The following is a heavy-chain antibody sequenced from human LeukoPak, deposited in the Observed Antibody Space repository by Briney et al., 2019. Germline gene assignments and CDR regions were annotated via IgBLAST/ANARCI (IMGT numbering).Heavy chain of an antibody. D-gene: IGHD6-19*01. Sequence: SVKVSCKAPGGTFSSYAISWVRQAPGQGLEWMGRIIPIFGTANYAQKFQGRVTITTDESTSTAYMELSSLRSEDTAVYYCARVAVAGNYYYYYMDVWGKGTTVTVSS. CDR2: IIPIFGTA. CDR1: GGTFSSYA. CDR3: ARVAVAGNYYYYYMDV. J-gene: IGHJ6*03. V-gene: IGHV1-69*05.